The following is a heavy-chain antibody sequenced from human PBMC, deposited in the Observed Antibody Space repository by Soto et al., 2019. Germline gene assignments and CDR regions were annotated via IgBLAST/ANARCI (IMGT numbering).Heavy chain of an antibody. CDR2: ISGSGGST. CDR3: AKSNLYRSSNRCYVFDY. D-gene: IGHD2-2*01. Sequence: GGSLRLSCAVSGFTFSNYAMNWVRQPPGKGLEWVSAISGSGGSTYYADSVKGRFTISRDNSKNTLYLQMSSLRAEDTAVYYCAKSNLYRSSNRCYVFDYWGQGTLVTVSS. J-gene: IGHJ4*02. V-gene: IGHV3-23*01. CDR1: GFTFSNYA.